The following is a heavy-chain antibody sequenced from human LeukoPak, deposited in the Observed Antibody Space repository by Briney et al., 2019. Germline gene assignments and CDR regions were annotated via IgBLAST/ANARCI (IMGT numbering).Heavy chain of an antibody. J-gene: IGHJ5*02. V-gene: IGHV4-4*07. CDR3: ARDPMVRASGWDWFDP. D-gene: IGHD3-10*01. Sequence: SETLSLTCTVSGGSISSYYWSWIRQPAGKGLEWIGRIHTSGSTNYNPSLKSRVTMSVDTSKNQFSLKLSSVTAADTAVYYCARDPMVRASGWDWFDPWGQGTLVTVSS. CDR1: GGSISSYY. CDR2: IHTSGST.